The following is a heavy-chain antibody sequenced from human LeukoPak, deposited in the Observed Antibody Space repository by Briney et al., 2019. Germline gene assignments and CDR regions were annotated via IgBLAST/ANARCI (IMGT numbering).Heavy chain of an antibody. CDR2: IKQDGSEK. V-gene: IGHV3-7*01. CDR1: GFTFSSRDW. Sequence: GGSLRLSCVASGFTFSSRDWMTWVRQAPGKGLEWVANIKQDGSEKNYVDSVKGRFTISRDNAKNSLYLQMNSLRAEDTAVYYCARYTTAGYSSGWYGPSFDYWGQGTLVTVSS. D-gene: IGHD6-19*01. CDR3: ARYTTAGYSSGWYGPSFDY. J-gene: IGHJ4*02.